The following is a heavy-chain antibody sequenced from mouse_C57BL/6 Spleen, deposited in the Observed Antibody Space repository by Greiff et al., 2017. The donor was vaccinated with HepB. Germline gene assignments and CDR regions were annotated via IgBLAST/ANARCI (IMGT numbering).Heavy chain of an antibody. D-gene: IGHD1-1*01. V-gene: IGHV1-85*01. CDR1: GYTFTSYD. Sequence: VKLVESGPELVKPGASVKLSCKASGYTFTSYDINWVKQRTGQGLEWIGWSYPRDGSTKYNEKFKGKATLTVDTSSSTAYMELHSLTSEDSAVYFCASKGITTVSYAMDYWGQGTSVTVSS. CDR3: ASKGITTVSYAMDY. J-gene: IGHJ4*01. CDR2: SYPRDGST.